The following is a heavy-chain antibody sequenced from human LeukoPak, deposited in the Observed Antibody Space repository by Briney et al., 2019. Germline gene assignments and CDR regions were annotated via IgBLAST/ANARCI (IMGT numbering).Heavy chain of an antibody. CDR3: PSALYSSSSAAYYYYMDV. Sequence: SETLSLTCAVHGTSFSGYHWNWIRQLPGRGLEWIGEINDRGLTNYNPSLESRVTISVDKSKNQFSLKLSSVTAADTAVYYCPSALYSSSSAAYYYYMDVWGKGTTVTVSS. CDR2: INDRGLT. J-gene: IGHJ6*03. D-gene: IGHD6-6*01. V-gene: IGHV4-34*01. CDR1: GTSFSGYH.